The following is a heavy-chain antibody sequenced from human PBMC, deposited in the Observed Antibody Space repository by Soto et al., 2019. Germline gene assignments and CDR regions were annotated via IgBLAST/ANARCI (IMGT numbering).Heavy chain of an antibody. Sequence: SVKVSCKASGGTFSSYTISWVRQAPGQGLEWMGRIIPILGIANYAQKFQGRVTITADKSTSAAYMELSSLRSEDTAVYYCARDRGGERCLQLGGYYYYGMDVWGQGTTVTVSS. D-gene: IGHD1-1*01. V-gene: IGHV1-69*04. CDR1: GGTFSSYT. CDR3: ARDRGGERCLQLGGYYYYGMDV. CDR2: IIPILGIA. J-gene: IGHJ6*02.